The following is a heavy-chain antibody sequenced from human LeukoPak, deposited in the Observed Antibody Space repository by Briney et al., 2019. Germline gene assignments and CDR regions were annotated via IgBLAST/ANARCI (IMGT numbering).Heavy chain of an antibody. CDR2: IYYSGST. D-gene: IGHD6-13*01. Sequence: SETLSLTYTVSGGSISSHHWSWIRQPPGKGLEWIGYIYYSGSTNYNPSLKSRVTISVDTSKNQFSLKLSSVTAADTAVYYCARHLDIAAAGTFDYWGQGTLVTVSS. J-gene: IGHJ4*02. CDR3: ARHLDIAAAGTFDY. V-gene: IGHV4-59*08. CDR1: GGSISSHH.